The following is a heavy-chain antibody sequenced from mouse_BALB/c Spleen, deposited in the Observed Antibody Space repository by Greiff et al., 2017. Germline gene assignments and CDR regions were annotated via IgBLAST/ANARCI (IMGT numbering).Heavy chain of an antibody. D-gene: IGHD1-1*01. CDR3: ARYYYGSSYGCFDY. V-gene: IGHV1-83*01. CDR2: IYPGSGST. Sequence: VQLQQSGPELVKPGASVKMSCTASGYTFTDYVICWVKQRTGQGLEWIGEIYPGSGSTYYNEKFKGKATLTADKSSNTAYMQLSSLTSEDSAVYYCARYYYGSSYGCFDYWGQGTTLTVSA. J-gene: IGHJ2*01. CDR1: GYTFTDYV.